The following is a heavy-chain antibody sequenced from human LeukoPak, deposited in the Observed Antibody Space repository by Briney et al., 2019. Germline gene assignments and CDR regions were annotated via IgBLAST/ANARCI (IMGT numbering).Heavy chain of an antibody. CDR2: IYYSGST. CDR1: GGSISSSRDY. V-gene: IGHV4-39*07. Sequence: PSETLSLTCTVSGGSISSSRDYWAWIRQPPGKGLEWIANIYYSGSTYYSPSLKSRVAISVDTSKNQFFLKLSSVTAADTAVYYCACLTTADAFDIWGQGTMVTVSS. D-gene: IGHD3-22*01. CDR3: ACLTTADAFDI. J-gene: IGHJ3*02.